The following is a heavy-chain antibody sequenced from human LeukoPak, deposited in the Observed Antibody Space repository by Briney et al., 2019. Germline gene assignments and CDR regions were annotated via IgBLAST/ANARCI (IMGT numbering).Heavy chain of an antibody. CDR2: ISSSSSYI. D-gene: IGHD1-14*01. V-gene: IGHV3-21*01. Sequence: GGSLRLSCAASGFTFSSYSMNWVRQAPGKGLEWVSSISSSSSYIYYADSVKGRFTISRDNAKNSLYLQMNSLRAEDTAVYYCARDAEGVLIHLTPFDFWGQGALVTVSS. CDR1: GFTFSSYS. CDR3: ARDAEGVLIHLTPFDF. J-gene: IGHJ4*02.